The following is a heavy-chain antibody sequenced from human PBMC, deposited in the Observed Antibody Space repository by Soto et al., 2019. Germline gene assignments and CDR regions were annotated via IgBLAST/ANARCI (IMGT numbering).Heavy chain of an antibody. CDR2: IYYSGST. Sequence: QVQLQESGPGLVKPSQTLSLTCTVSGGSISSGGYYWSWIRQHPGNGLEWIGYIYYSGSTYYNPSLKSRVTISVDTSKNQFSLKLSSVTAADTAVYYCARDNWNYVSGWFDPWGQGTLVTVSS. CDR1: GGSISSGGYY. V-gene: IGHV4-31*03. J-gene: IGHJ5*02. D-gene: IGHD1-7*01. CDR3: ARDNWNYVSGWFDP.